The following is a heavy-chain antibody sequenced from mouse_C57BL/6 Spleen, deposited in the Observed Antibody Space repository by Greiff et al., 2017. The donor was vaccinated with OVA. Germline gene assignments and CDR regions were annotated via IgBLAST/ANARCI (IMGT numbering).Heavy chain of an antibody. CDR2: ISSGGSYT. J-gene: IGHJ4*01. D-gene: IGHD1-1*01. CDR3: ARVDGRGLYAMDY. V-gene: IGHV5-6*01. CDR1: GFTFSSYG. Sequence: EVKLMESGGDLVKPGGSLKLSCAASGFTFSSYGMSWVRQTPDKRLEWVATISSGGSYTYYPDSVKGRFTISRDNAKNTLYLQMSSLKSEDTAMYYGARVDGRGLYAMDYWGQGTSVTVSS.